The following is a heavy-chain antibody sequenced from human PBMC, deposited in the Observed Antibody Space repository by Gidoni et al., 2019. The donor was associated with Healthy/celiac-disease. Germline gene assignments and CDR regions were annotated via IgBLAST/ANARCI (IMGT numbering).Heavy chain of an antibody. V-gene: IGHV3-33*01. Sequence: QVQLVESGGGVVQPGRSLSLSCAASGFTFSSYGMHWVRQAPGKGLEWVAVIWYDGSNKYYADSVKGRFTISRDKSKNTLYLQMNSLRAEDTAVYYCAREVYGAISPWGQGTLVTVSS. D-gene: IGHD4-17*01. CDR1: GFTFSSYG. CDR2: IWYDGSNK. CDR3: AREVYGAISP. J-gene: IGHJ5*02.